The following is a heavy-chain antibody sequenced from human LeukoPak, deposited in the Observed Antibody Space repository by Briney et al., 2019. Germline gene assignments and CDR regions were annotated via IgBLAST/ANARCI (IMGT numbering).Heavy chain of an antibody. D-gene: IGHD2/OR15-2a*01. V-gene: IGHV1-2*02. CDR3: ARALPVSRDGLDY. J-gene: IGHJ4*02. CDR2: INPNSGGT. Sequence: ASVKVSCKASGYTFTDYYMHWVRQAPGQGLEWMGWINPNSGGTSYAQKFQGRVTMTRDTSISTAYMELSRLRSDDTAVYYCARALPVSRDGLDYWGQGTLVTVSS. CDR1: GYTFTDYY.